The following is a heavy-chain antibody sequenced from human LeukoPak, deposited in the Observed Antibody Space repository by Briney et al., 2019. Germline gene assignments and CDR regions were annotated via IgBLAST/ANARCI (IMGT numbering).Heavy chain of an antibody. CDR3: ARHLRLLESPFPPRAFDI. CDR2: INHSGDT. CDR1: GGSFSGYF. Sequence: KPSETLSVTCAVYGGSFSGYFYNWIRQTPGQGLEWIGEINHSGDTNYNPSLKSRVTMSVDSSKNQLSLSLSSLTAADTAVYYCARHLRLLESPFPPRAFDIWGQGTTVTVSS. V-gene: IGHV4-34*01. D-gene: IGHD3-3*01. J-gene: IGHJ3*02.